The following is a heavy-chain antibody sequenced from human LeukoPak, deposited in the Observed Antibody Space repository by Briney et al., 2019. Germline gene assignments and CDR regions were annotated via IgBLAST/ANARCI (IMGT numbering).Heavy chain of an antibody. CDR1: GYTFTDYY. CDR2: INPNNGGT. Sequence: ASVKVSCKASGYTFTDYYIHWVRQAPGQGLEWMGWINPNNGGTNYAQKLQGRVTMTTDTSTSTAYMELRSLRSDDTAVYYCARDSYSGSHGFDYWGQGTLVTVSS. CDR3: ARDSYSGSHGFDY. V-gene: IGHV1-2*02. D-gene: IGHD1-26*01. J-gene: IGHJ4*02.